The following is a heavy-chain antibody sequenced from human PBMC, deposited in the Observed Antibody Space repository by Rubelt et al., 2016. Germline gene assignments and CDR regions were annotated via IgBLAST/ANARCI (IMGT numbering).Heavy chain of an antibody. D-gene: IGHD3-10*01. J-gene: IGHJ6*02. Sequence: QVHLQESGPGLLKPSETLSLTCAVSAGSISFHYWHWIRQPPGKGLEWVGCSYYTGTTNYNPSLESRITISVDTSKSQGALRLTSGTAADTAIYYCARSYGPGYGVDVWGQGTTVTVSS. CDR1: AGSISFHY. CDR2: SYYTGTT. CDR3: ARSYGPGYGVDV. V-gene: IGHV4-59*11.